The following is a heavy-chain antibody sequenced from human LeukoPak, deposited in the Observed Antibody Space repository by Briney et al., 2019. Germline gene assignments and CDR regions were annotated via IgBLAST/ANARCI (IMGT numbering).Heavy chain of an antibody. CDR1: GGSFSGYY. D-gene: IGHD3-22*01. Sequence: SETLSLTCAAYGGSFSGYYWSWIRQPPGKGLEWIGEINHSGSTNYNPYLKSRVTISVDTSKNQFSLKLSSVTAADTAVYYCARDSSGYQFDYWGQGTLVTVSS. V-gene: IGHV4-34*01. CDR2: INHSGST. CDR3: ARDSSGYQFDY. J-gene: IGHJ4*02.